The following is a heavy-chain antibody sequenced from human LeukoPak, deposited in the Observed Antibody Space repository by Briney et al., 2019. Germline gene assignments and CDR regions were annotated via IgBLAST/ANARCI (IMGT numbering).Heavy chain of an antibody. CDR1: GFAFSSYW. Sequence: QTGGSLRLSCAASGFAFSSYWMSWVRQAPGKGLEWVANIKQDGSEKYYVDSVKGRFTISRDNAKNSLYLQMNSLRAEDTAVYYCASIPDRLSKGNWGQGTLVTVSS. V-gene: IGHV3-7*01. D-gene: IGHD3-9*01. J-gene: IGHJ4*02. CDR3: ASIPDRLSKGN. CDR2: IKQDGSEK.